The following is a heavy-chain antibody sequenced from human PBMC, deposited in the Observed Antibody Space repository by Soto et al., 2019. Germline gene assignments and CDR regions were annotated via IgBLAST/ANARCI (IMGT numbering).Heavy chain of an antibody. CDR2: IIPISETR. Sequence: GASVKVSCKASGGTFSSNAVSWVRQAPGQGPEWMGAIIPISETRHYADKFQGRVTITADEYTSTAYMELSSLRSEDTAVYYCARDSYSYDTSDSVGEGIRLVHYHYYDMDVWGQGTTVTVSS. D-gene: IGHD3-22*01. J-gene: IGHJ6*02. V-gene: IGHV1-69*13. CDR3: ARDSYSYDTSDSVGEGIRLVHYHYYDMDV. CDR1: GGTFSSNA.